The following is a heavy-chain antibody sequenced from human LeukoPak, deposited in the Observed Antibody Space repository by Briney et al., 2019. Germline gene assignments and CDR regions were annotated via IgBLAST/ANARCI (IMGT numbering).Heavy chain of an antibody. V-gene: IGHV3-30-3*01. Sequence: GGSLRLSCAASGFTFSSHAMHWVRQAPGKGLEWVAVISYDGSNKYYADSVKGRFTISRDNSKNTLYLQMNSLRAEDTAVYYCARDLPSPPSGYYGMDVWGQGTTVTVSS. CDR1: GFTFSSHA. CDR3: ARDLPSPPSGYYGMDV. CDR2: ISYDGSNK. D-gene: IGHD1-26*01. J-gene: IGHJ6*02.